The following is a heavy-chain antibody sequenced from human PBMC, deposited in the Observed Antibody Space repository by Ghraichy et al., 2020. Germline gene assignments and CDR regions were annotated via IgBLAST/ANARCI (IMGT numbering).Heavy chain of an antibody. J-gene: IGHJ4*02. V-gene: IGHV3-23*01. CDR1: GFTFDSYA. D-gene: IGHD3-10*01. CDR3: ARRYYYGSGPLDS. CDR2: TTGSGDIK. Sequence: GGSLRLSCSASGFTFDSYAMNWVRQAPGRGLRWIAVTTGSGDIKYYADSVKGRFTVSRDNSRNTLYLQMNNLRADDTAVYYCARRYYYGSGPLDSWGQGTQVTVAS.